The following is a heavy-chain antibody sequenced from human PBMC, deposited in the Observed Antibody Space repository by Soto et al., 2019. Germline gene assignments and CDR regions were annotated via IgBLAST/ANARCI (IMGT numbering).Heavy chain of an antibody. V-gene: IGHV4-39*01. CDR3: ARLLRHNYYGMDV. D-gene: IGHD5-12*01. CDR1: GCSISISSYY. J-gene: IGHJ6*02. CDR2: IYYSGST. Sequence: SETLSLTCTVSGCSISISSYYWCWILQPPGKGLEWIGSIYYSGSTYYNPSLKSRVTISVDTSKNQFSLKLSSVTAADTAVYYCARLLRHNYYGMDVWGQGTTVTVSS.